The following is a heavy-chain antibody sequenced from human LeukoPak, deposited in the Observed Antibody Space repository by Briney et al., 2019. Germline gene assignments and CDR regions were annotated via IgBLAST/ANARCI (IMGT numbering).Heavy chain of an antibody. CDR3: ARRVPNQVITDYFDY. CDR1: GFTFSDYY. V-gene: IGHV3-11*04. J-gene: IGHJ4*02. D-gene: IGHD3-16*01. CDR2: ISSSGSTI. Sequence: GGSLRLSCAASGFTFSDYYMSWIRQAPGKGLEWVSYISSSGSTIYYAESVKGRFTISRDNAKNSLFLQMNSLRAEDTAVYYCARRVPNQVITDYFDYWGQGTLVTVSS.